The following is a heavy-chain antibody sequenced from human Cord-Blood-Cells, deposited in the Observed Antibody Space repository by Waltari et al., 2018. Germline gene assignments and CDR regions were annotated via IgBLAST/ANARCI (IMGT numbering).Heavy chain of an antibody. J-gene: IGHJ5*02. D-gene: IGHD6-6*01. CDR3: ARSVYSSSSGWFDP. V-gene: IGHV1-69*09. Sequence: VPLVQSGAAVKQPGSSVKVSCKASGGTFSSYALSWVRQAPGQGLEWMGRIIPILGIANYAQKFQGRVTITADKSTSTAYMELSSLRSEDTAVYYCARSVYSSSSGWFDPWGQGTLVTVSS. CDR1: GGTFSSYA. CDR2: IIPILGIA.